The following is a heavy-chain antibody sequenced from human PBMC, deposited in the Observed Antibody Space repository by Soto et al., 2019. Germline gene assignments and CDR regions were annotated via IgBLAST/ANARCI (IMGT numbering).Heavy chain of an antibody. Sequence: EASVKVSCKASGYTFTNYHIHWVRQAPGQGLEWMGKMNPSGGSTAYAQKFQGRVSMTRDTSTSIVYMELTRLRFEDTAVYYCARVPQKPLTRYPYYYGMDVWGQGTTVTVSS. D-gene: IGHD3-9*01. V-gene: IGHV1-46*01. CDR3: ARVPQKPLTRYPYYYGMDV. CDR2: MNPSGGST. J-gene: IGHJ6*02. CDR1: GYTFTNYH.